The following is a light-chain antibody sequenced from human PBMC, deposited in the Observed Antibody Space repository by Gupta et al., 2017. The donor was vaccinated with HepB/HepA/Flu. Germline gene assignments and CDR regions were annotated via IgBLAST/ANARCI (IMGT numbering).Light chain of an antibody. CDR2: GAS. CDR3: QQSYNTPWT. CDR1: QSISTY. V-gene: IGKV1-39*01. Sequence: DIQMTHSPSSLSASVGDRVTITCRASQSISTYLNWYQQRPGKAPKFLIYGASTLHSGVPSRFSGSGSGTDFTLTISSLQPEDFATYYCQQSYNTPWTFGQGTKVEIK. J-gene: IGKJ1*01.